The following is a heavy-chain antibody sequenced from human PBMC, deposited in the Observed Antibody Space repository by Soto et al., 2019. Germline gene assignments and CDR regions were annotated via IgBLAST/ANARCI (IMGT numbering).Heavy chain of an antibody. CDR2: INPNRGSA. CDR1: GYTFTSTY. CDR3: ARDQGYNSPFEY. V-gene: IGHV1-46*04. Sequence: QVQLVQSGAEVKKPGASVKVSCKASGYTFTSTYIHWVRQAPGQGLEWMGRINPNRGSADYSQNLQDRVTMTRDTSTSTVYMELSSLRSEDTAFYFCARDQGYNSPFEYWGQGTLVTVSS. J-gene: IGHJ4*02. D-gene: IGHD3-3*01.